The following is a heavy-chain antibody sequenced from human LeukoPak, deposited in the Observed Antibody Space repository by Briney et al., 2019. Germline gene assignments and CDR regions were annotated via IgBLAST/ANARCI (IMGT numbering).Heavy chain of an antibody. CDR3: VMVYTWLGLFDY. J-gene: IGHJ4*02. CDR2: ISGSGSSK. Sequence: GRSLRLSCAASGFTFSTHAMSWVRQAPGKGLEWVSGISGSGSSKYYTDSVSGRFTISRDNSKDTLYLQMNSLRAEDAAVYDCVMVYTWLGLFDYWGQGTLVSVSS. D-gene: IGHD2-8*01. CDR1: GFTFSTHA. V-gene: IGHV3-23*01.